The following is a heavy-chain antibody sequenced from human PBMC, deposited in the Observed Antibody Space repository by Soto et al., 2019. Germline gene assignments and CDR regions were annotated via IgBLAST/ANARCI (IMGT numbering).Heavy chain of an antibody. Sequence: GGSLRPSCPASGFTFSSYEMNLVRQTPGKGLEWVSYMSRSGGFIYYADSVRGRFTIYRDNAKNSLYLQMNSLRVEDTALYYCARDSDYSGSIGSWGQGTLVPVSS. CDR1: GFTFSSYE. J-gene: IGHJ4*02. D-gene: IGHD6-19*01. V-gene: IGHV3-48*03. CDR2: MSRSGGFI. CDR3: ARDSDYSGSIGS.